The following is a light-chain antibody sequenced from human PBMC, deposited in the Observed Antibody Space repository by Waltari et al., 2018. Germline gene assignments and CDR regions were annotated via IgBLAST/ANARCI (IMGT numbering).Light chain of an antibody. Sequence: DIQLTQSPSFLSASVGDRVTITCRASQGISSYLAWYQQIPGTAPKLLISAASTLQSGVPSRFSGSGSGTEFTLTISSLQPEDFATYYCQQLNIYPHTFGQGTKLEI. CDR2: AAS. CDR1: QGISSY. V-gene: IGKV1-9*01. J-gene: IGKJ2*01. CDR3: QQLNIYPHT.